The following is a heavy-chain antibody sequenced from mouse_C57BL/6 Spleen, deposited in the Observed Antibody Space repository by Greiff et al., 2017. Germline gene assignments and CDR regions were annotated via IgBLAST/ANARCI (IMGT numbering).Heavy chain of an antibody. D-gene: IGHD1-1*01. CDR2: IDPATGNS. CDR1: GFNIKNTY. Sequence: EVQLQQSVAELVRPGASVKLSCTASGFNIKNTYMHWVKQRPEQGLEWIGRIDPATGNSKYAPKFQGKATITADTSSNTAYLQLSSLTSEDTAIYYCAGGYYGSSYSDYAMDYWGQGTSVTVSS. CDR3: AGGYYGSSYSDYAMDY. V-gene: IGHV14-3*01. J-gene: IGHJ4*01.